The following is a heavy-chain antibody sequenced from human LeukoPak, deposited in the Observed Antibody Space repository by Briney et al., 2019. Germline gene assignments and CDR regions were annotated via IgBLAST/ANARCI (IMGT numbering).Heavy chain of an antibody. D-gene: IGHD3-22*01. CDR2: ISSSSSTI. CDR3: ARVGGVDLRITMIHFDY. Sequence: PGGSLRLSCAASGFTFSSYSMNWVRQAPGKGLEWVSYISSSSSTIYYADSVKGRFTISRDNAKNSLYLQMNSLRDEDTAVYYCARVGGVDLRITMIHFDYWGQGTLVTVSS. J-gene: IGHJ4*02. V-gene: IGHV3-48*02. CDR1: GFTFSSYS.